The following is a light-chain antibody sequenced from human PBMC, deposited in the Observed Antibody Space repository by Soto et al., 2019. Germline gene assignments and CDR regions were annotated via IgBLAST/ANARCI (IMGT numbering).Light chain of an antibody. CDR2: RAS. J-gene: IGKJ1*01. V-gene: IGKV3-15*01. Sequence: EIVMTQSPATLSVSPGXRATLSCRASQSVSSKLAWYQQKPGQAPRLLIYRASTRATDIPARFSGSGSGTEFTPTISSLQSEDFAVYYCQQYNNWPPATFGQGTKVDIK. CDR3: QQYNNWPPAT. CDR1: QSVSSK.